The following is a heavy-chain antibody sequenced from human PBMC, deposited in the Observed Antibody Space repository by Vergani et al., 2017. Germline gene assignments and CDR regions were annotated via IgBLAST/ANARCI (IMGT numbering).Heavy chain of an antibody. J-gene: IGHJ4*02. CDR1: GGSISSGSYY. D-gene: IGHD3-22*01. V-gene: IGHV4-61*02. CDR2: IYTSGST. CDR3: ARGYYYDSSGYIILG. Sequence: QVQLQESGPGLVKPSQTLSLTCTVSGGSISSGSYYWSWIRQPAGKGLEWIGRIYTSGSTNYNPSLKSRVTISVDTSKNQFSLELSSVTAADTAVYYCARGYYYDSSGYIILGWGQGTLVTVSS.